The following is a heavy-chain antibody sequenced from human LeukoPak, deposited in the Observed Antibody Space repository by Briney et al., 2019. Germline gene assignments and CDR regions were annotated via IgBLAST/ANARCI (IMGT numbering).Heavy chain of an antibody. CDR1: GFTVSSNY. Sequence: GGSLRLSCAASGFTVSSNYMSWARQAPGKGLEWVSYISSSGTTISYAQSVKGRFTITRDNAQNSLTLHMNTLRADDTAVYYCAKDGGTHFDHWGQGTLVTVSS. V-gene: IGHV3-48*01. CDR2: ISSSGTTI. J-gene: IGHJ4*02. CDR3: AKDGGTHFDH. D-gene: IGHD1-26*01.